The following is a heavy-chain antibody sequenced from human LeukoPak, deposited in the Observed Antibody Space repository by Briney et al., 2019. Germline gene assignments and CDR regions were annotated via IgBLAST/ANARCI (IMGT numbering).Heavy chain of an antibody. CDR1: DGSISSYY. D-gene: IGHD6-13*01. CDR3: ASHDSSSWSPFDY. Sequence: PSETLSLTCTVSDGSISSYYWSWIRQPPGKGLEWIGYIYYSGSTNYNPSLKSRVTISVDTSKNQFSLKLSSVTAADTAVYYCASHDSSSWSPFDYWGQGTLVTVSS. V-gene: IGHV4-59*01. CDR2: IYYSGST. J-gene: IGHJ4*02.